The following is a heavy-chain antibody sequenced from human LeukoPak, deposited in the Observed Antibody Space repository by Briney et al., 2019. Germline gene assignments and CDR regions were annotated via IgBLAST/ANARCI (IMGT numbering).Heavy chain of an antibody. Sequence: ASVKVSCKASGYTFTSYYMHWVRQAPGQGLEWMGIINPSGGSTSYAQKFQGRVTMTRDTPTSTVYMELSSLRSEDTAVYYCARALGYCSSTSCYGFDYWGQGTLVTVSS. D-gene: IGHD2-2*01. J-gene: IGHJ4*02. CDR3: ARALGYCSSTSCYGFDY. CDR1: GYTFTSYY. CDR2: INPSGGST. V-gene: IGHV1-46*01.